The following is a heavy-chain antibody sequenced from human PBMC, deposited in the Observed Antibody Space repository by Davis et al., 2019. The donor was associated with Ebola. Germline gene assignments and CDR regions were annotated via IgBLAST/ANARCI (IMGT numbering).Heavy chain of an antibody. CDR2: IKSKSEGGTT. CDR1: GFTFRNAW. V-gene: IGHV3-15*01. D-gene: IGHD2-8*01. Sequence: GESLKISCKASGFTFRNAWVSWIRQAPGEGLEWVGRIKSKSEGGTTEYSAPVKDRFTMSSDDSKNTGFLQMNGLKAEDTAVYYCATRLECTKGECSGYYYMNVWGKGTTVTVSS. J-gene: IGHJ6*03. CDR3: ATRLECTKGECSGYYYMNV.